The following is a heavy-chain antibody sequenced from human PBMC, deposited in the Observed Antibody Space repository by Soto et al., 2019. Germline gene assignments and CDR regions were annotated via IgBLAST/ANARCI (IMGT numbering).Heavy chain of an antibody. Sequence: HPGGSLRLSCAASGFTFSSYAMSWVRQAPGKGLEWVSAISGSGGSTYYADSVKGRFTISRDNSKNTLYLQMNSLRAEDTAVYYCAKGMGGRRNYYYYGMDVWGQGTTVTVSS. CDR3: AKGMGGRRNYYYYGMDV. CDR2: ISGSGGST. D-gene: IGHD1-26*01. CDR1: GFTFSSYA. V-gene: IGHV3-23*01. J-gene: IGHJ6*02.